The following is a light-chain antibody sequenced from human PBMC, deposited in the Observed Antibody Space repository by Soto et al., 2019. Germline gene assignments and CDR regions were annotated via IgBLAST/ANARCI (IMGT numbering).Light chain of an antibody. J-gene: IGKJ1*01. Sequence: ASQMTQSPSSLSASLGDRVTITCRASQDIRNKVGWFQQKPGKAPELLIYAASNRQSGVSSRFSGSGSGTDFTLTISSLQPEDLATYYCLQDYNYAWTFGQGTKVDIK. CDR1: QDIRNK. CDR2: AAS. V-gene: IGKV1-6*01. CDR3: LQDYNYAWT.